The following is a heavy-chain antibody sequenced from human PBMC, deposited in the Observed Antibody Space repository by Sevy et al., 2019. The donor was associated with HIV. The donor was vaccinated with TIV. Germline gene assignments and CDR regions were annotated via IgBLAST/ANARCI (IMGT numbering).Heavy chain of an antibody. CDR2: ISSSGSTI. J-gene: IGHJ1*01. D-gene: IGHD2-15*01. V-gene: IGHV3-48*03. CDR3: AGYCSGGSCCYFQH. CDR1: GFTFSSYE. Sequence: GGSLRLSCAASGFTFSSYEMNWVRQAPGKGLEWVSYISSSGSTIYYADSVKGRFTISRDNAKNSLYLQMNSLRAEDTAVYDCAGYCSGGSCCYFQHWGQGTLVTVSS.